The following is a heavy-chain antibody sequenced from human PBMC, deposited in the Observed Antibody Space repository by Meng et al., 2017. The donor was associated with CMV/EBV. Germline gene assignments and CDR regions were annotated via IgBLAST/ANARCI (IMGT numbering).Heavy chain of an antibody. CDR2: INSDGSST. D-gene: IGHD7-27*01. CDR3: ARGSTGELLGYGMDV. J-gene: IGHJ6*02. CDR1: GFTFSSYW. V-gene: IGHV3-74*01. Sequence: GESLKISCAASGFTFSSYWMHWVRQAPGKGLVWVSRINSDGSSTSYADSVKGRFTISRDNAKNTLYLQMNSLRAEDTAVYYCARGSTGELLGYGMDVWSQGTTVTVSS.